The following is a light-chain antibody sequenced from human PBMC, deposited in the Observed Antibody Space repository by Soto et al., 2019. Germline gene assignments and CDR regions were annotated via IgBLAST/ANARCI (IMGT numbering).Light chain of an antibody. CDR1: SSDVGGYNY. CDR2: EVS. J-gene: IGLJ1*01. CDR3: TSYTSSSTPV. V-gene: IGLV2-14*01. Sequence: QSVLTQPASVSGSPGQAITISCTGTSSDVGGYNYVSWYQQHPGKAPKLMIYEVSNRPSGVSDRFSGSKSGNTASLTSAGLQAEDEADYYCTSYTSSSTPVFGTGTKLTVL.